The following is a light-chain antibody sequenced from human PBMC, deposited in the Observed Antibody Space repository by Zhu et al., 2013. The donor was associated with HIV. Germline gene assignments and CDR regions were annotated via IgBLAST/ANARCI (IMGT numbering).Light chain of an antibody. CDR2: EVS. V-gene: IGLV2-14*03. CDR1: STDIGAYNY. CDR3: QSYDNRVNSWV. J-gene: IGLJ3*02. Sequence: QSVLTQPPSVSGSPGQSITISCTGSSTDIGAYNYVSWYQQHPGKAPKLIVYEVSHRPSGVSDRFSGSKSGSSASLAITGLQAADEAAYYCQSYDNRVNSWVFGGGTNLTVL.